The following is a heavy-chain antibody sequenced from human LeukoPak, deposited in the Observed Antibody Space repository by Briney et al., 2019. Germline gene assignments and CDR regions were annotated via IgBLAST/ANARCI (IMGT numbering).Heavy chain of an antibody. CDR1: GGSISSYY. CDR2: IYYSGST. V-gene: IGHV4-59*01. CDR3: ARVHYGSGIDY. D-gene: IGHD3-10*01. Sequence: SETLSLTCTVSGGSISSYYWSWIRQPPGKGLEWIGYIYYSGSTNYNPSLKSRVTISVDTSKNQFSLKLSSVTAADTSVYYCARVHYGSGIDYWGQGTLVTVSS. J-gene: IGHJ4*02.